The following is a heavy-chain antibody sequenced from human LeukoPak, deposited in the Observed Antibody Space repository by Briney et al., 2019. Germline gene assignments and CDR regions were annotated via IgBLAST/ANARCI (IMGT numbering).Heavy chain of an antibody. CDR3: ARGPYCGGDCYPRPFDY. D-gene: IGHD2-21*02. CDR1: GFIFSSYW. Sequence: GGSLRLSCAASGFIFSSYWMSWVRQAPGKGLEWVANIKQDGSEKYYVDSVKGRFTISRDNAKNSLYLQMNSLRAEDTAVYYCARGPYCGGDCYPRPFDYWGQGTLVTVSS. V-gene: IGHV3-7*01. J-gene: IGHJ4*02. CDR2: IKQDGSEK.